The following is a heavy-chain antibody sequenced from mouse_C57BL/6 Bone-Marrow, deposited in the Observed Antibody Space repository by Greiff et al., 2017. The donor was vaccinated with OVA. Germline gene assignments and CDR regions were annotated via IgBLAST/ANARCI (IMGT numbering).Heavy chain of an antibody. CDR3: ARHRFITTVVRYFDV. Sequence: EVMLVESGGGLVQPGGSLKLSCAASGFTFSDYYMYWVRQTPEKRLEWVAYISNGGGSTYYPDTVKGRFTISRDNAKNTLYLQMSRLKSEDTAMYYCARHRFITTVVRYFDVWGTGTTVTVSS. CDR2: ISNGGGST. D-gene: IGHD1-1*01. J-gene: IGHJ1*03. V-gene: IGHV5-12*01. CDR1: GFTFSDYY.